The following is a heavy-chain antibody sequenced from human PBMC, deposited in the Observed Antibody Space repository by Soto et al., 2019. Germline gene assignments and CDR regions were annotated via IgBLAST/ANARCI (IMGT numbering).Heavy chain of an antibody. CDR2: IYYSAST. CDR3: ARDSRTPSGGMDV. J-gene: IGHJ6*02. CDR1: GGSISSGDYH. Sequence: PSETLSLTCTVAGGSISSGDYHWTWIRQFPGKGLEWIGAIYYSASTYHNPSLVSRLTISVDTSKNKFSLKLTSVTAADTAVYYCARDSRTPSGGMDVWGQGTTVTVSS. V-gene: IGHV4-30-4*01.